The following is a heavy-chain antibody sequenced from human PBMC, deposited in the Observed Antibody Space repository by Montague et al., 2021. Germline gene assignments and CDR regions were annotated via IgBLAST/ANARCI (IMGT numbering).Heavy chain of an antibody. CDR1: GGSISSSNYY. D-gene: IGHD2-8*01. Sequence: SETLSLTCIVSGGSISSSNYYWGWIRQPPGKGLEWIGSISYTGNTYYNPSLKSRVTISVDTSRNQFSLKLTSVTAADTAVYHCARLDIVLIYWGFDYWGQGTMVTVSS. CDR2: ISYTGNT. CDR3: ARLDIVLIYWGFDY. J-gene: IGHJ4*02. V-gene: IGHV4-39*01.